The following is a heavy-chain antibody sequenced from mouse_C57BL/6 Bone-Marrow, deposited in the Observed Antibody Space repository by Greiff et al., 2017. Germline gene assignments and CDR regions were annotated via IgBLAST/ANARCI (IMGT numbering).Heavy chain of an antibody. CDR3: TVWVRQGVSAY. CDR1: GFNIQDDY. J-gene: IGHJ3*01. V-gene: IGHV14-4*01. D-gene: IGHD2-14*01. Sequence: VQLQQSGAELVRPGASVKLSCTASGFNIQDDYMHWVKQRPDPGLEWIGWIDPENGDTEYASTFPGKATLTADTSSTPASLRLSRLTSEDTAVYCWTVWVRQGVSAYWGQGTLVTVSA. CDR2: IDPENGDT.